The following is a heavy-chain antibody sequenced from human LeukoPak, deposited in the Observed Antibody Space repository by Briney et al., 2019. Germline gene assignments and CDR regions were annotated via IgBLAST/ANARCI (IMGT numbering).Heavy chain of an antibody. Sequence: SETLSLTCTVSGGSISSYYWSWIRQPPGKGLEWIGYIYYSGSTNYNPSLKSRVTISVDTSKNQFSLKLSSVTAADTAVYYCARGGYFDYWGQGTLVTVSS. V-gene: IGHV4-59*12. CDR2: IYYSGST. CDR3: ARGGYFDY. CDR1: GGSISSYY. J-gene: IGHJ4*02.